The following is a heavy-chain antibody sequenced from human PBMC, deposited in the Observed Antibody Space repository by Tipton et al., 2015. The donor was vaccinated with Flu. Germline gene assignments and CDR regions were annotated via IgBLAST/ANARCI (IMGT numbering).Heavy chain of an antibody. D-gene: IGHD3-22*01. CDR3: ARGRGYYYDFDY. CDR2: IYYSGST. V-gene: IGHV4-39*01. Sequence: TLSLTCTVSGGSISSSSYYWGWIRQPPGKGLEWIGSIYYSGSTYYNPSLKSRVTISVDTSKNQFSLKLSAVTAADTAVYYCARGRGYYYDFDYWGQGTLVPVPP. CDR1: GGSISSSSYY. J-gene: IGHJ4*02.